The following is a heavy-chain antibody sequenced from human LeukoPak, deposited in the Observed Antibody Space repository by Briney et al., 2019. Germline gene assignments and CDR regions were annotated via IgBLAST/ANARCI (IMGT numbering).Heavy chain of an antibody. V-gene: IGHV3-66*01. J-gene: IGHJ6*02. CDR2: IYSGGGT. Sequence: AGGSLRLSCAASGFTVSSSFMTWVRQAPGKGLEWVSVIYSGGGTYYADSVKGRFTISRDNSKNTLYLQMNSLRDEDTAVYYCARAGKYASGWYAGAYYYYAMDVWGQGTTVTVSS. CDR3: ARAGKYASGWYAGAYYYYAMDV. D-gene: IGHD6-19*01. CDR1: GFTVSSSF.